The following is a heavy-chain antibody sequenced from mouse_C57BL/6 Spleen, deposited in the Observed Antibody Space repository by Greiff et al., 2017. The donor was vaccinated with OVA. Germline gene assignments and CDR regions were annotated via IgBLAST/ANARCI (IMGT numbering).Heavy chain of an antibody. Sequence: VQLQQPGAELVMPGASVKLSCKASGYTFTSYWMHWVKQRPGQGLEWIGEIDPSDSYTNYNQKFKGKSTLTVDKSSSTAYMQLSSLTSEDSAVYYCARAPTTVVVDWYFDVWGTGTTVTVSS. D-gene: IGHD1-1*01. V-gene: IGHV1-69*01. CDR2: IDPSDSYT. CDR3: ARAPTTVVVDWYFDV. CDR1: GYTFTSYW. J-gene: IGHJ1*03.